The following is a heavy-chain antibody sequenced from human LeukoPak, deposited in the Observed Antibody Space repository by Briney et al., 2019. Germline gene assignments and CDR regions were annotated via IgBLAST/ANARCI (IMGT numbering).Heavy chain of an antibody. V-gene: IGHV3-15*01. CDR3: TTATWFLLLYGDY. CDR2: IKSKTDGGTT. J-gene: IGHJ4*02. Sequence: GGSLRLSCAASGFTFSNAWMSWVRQAPGKGLEWVGRIKSKTDGGTTDYAAPVKGRFTISRDDSKNTLYLQMNSLKTEDTAVYYCTTATWFLLLYGDYWGQGTLVTVSS. CDR1: GFTFSNAW. D-gene: IGHD3-22*01.